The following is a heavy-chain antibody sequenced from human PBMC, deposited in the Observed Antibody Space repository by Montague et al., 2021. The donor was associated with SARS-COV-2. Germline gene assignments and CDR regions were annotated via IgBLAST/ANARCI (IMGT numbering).Heavy chain of an antibody. CDR2: IYYSGST. D-gene: IGHD2-15*01. CDR1: GGSISSSSYY. CDR3: ARGGRAYCSGGSCYFVFDY. V-gene: IGHV4-39*07. J-gene: IGHJ4*02. Sequence: SETLSLTCTVSGGSISSSSYYWGWIRQPPGKGLEWIGSIYYSGSTYYNPSLKSRVTISVDTSKNQFSLKLSSVTAAETAVYYCARGGRAYCSGGSCYFVFDYWGQGTLVTVSS.